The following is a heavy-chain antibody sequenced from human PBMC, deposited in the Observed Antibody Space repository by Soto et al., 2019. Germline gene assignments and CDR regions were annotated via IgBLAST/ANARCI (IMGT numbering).Heavy chain of an antibody. Sequence: GGSLRLSCAASGFTFSSYAMSWVRQAPGKGLEWVSAISGSGGSTYYADSVKGRFTISRDNSKNTLYLQMNSLRAEDTAVYYCAKDHQNDDFWSGYFDYWGQGTLVTVSS. CDR1: GFTFSSYA. CDR2: ISGSGGST. J-gene: IGHJ4*02. D-gene: IGHD3-3*01. CDR3: AKDHQNDDFWSGYFDY. V-gene: IGHV3-23*01.